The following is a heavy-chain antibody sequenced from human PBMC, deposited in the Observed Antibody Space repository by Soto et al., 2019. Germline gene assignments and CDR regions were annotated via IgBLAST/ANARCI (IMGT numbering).Heavy chain of an antibody. D-gene: IGHD2-8*01. CDR3: AREPYCTNGVCAYYFDY. J-gene: IGHJ4*02. Sequence: PSQTLSLTCAISGDSVSSNSAAWNCISQSPSRGLEWLGRTYYRSKWYTDYAVSVKSRITINPDTSKNQFSLQLNSVTPEDTAVYYCAREPYCTNGVCAYYFDYWGQGTLVTVSS. CDR1: GDSVSSNSAA. CDR2: TYYRSKWYT. V-gene: IGHV6-1*01.